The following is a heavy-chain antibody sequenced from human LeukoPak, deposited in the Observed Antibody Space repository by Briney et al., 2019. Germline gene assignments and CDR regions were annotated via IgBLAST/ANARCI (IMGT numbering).Heavy chain of an antibody. V-gene: IGHV4-59*08. Sequence: SETLSLTCTVSGGSISSYYWSWIRQPPGKGLEWIGYIYYIGSTNYNPSLTSRVTISVDTSKNQFSLKLSSVTAAATAVYYCARLGWFGDLGPPNYGMDVWGQGTTVTASS. CDR1: GGSISSYY. D-gene: IGHD3-10*01. J-gene: IGHJ6*02. CDR3: ARLGWFGDLGPPNYGMDV. CDR2: IYYIGST.